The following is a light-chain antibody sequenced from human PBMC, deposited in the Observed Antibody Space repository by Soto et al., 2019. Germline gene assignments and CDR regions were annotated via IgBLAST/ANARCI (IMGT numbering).Light chain of an antibody. V-gene: IGLV2-14*01. CDR3: SSYTSSSTLGV. CDR1: SSDVVGYNY. J-gene: IGLJ2*01. Sequence: QSALTQPASVSGSPGQSITISCTGTSSDVVGYNYVSWYQQHPGKAPKLMIYEVSNRPSGVSNRFSGSKSGNTASLTISGLQAEEEADYYCSSYTSSSTLGVFGGGTKLTVL. CDR2: EVS.